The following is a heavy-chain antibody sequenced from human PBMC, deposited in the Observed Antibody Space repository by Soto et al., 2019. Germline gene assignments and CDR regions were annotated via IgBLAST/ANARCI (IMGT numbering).Heavy chain of an antibody. V-gene: IGHV1-2*02. J-gene: IGHJ5*02. CDR2: INPNSGVT. D-gene: IGHD2-2*01. CDR3: ARGGGTIRAHLP. Sequence: ASVKVSCKASGYTFTGYFIHWVRQAPGEGLEWVGYINPNSGVTKYAPRFLGRVTITRDTSIRTAYMYLNNLRSDETAVYFSARGGGTIRAHLPLGTGTRVTVSS. CDR1: GYTFTGYF.